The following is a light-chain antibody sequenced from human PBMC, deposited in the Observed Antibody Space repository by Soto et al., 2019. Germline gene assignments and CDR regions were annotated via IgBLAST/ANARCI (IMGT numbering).Light chain of an antibody. V-gene: IGKV1-17*01. CDR1: QGIRND. Sequence: DIRMTQSPSSLSASVGDRVTITCRASQGIRNDLGWYQQKPGKAPNLLIYAASTLESGVPSRFSATVSGTEFSLTITSLQPEDFATYYCQQLFDSPIPFGQGTRLEIK. CDR2: AAS. J-gene: IGKJ5*01. CDR3: QQLFDSPIP.